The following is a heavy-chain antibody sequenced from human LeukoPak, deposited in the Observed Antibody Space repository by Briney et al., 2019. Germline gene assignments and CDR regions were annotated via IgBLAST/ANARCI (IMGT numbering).Heavy chain of an antibody. CDR1: GGSFSGYY. V-gene: IGHV4-34*01. CDR2: INHSGST. Sequence: PSETLSLTCAVYGGSFSGYYWSWIRQPPGKGLEWIGEINHSGSTNYNLSLKSRVTISAGTSKNQFSLKLSSVTAADTAVYYCARGPYCSSASCYGQYYYYYGMDFWGQGTTVTVSS. CDR3: ARGPYCSSASCYGQYYYYYGMDF. J-gene: IGHJ6*02. D-gene: IGHD2-2*01.